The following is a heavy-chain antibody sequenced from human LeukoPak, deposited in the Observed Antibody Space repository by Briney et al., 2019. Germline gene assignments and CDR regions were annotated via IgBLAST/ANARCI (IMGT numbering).Heavy chain of an antibody. CDR2: ISAYNGNT. V-gene: IGHV1-18*01. D-gene: IGHD2-2*01. CDR1: GYTFTSYG. CDR3: ARAGYCSSTSCLDY. J-gene: IGHJ4*02. Sequence: ASVKVSCKASGYTFTSYGISWVRQAPGQGLEWMGWISAYNGNTNYAQKLQGRVTTTTDTSTSTAYMELRSLRSDDTAVYYCARAGYCSSTSCLDYWGQGTLVTVSS.